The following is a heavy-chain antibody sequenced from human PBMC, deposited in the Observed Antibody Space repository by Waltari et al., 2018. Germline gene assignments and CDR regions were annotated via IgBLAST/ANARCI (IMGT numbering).Heavy chain of an antibody. CDR1: GLPFVDHL. V-gene: IGHV3-43*01. Sequence: EVQLVESGGVVVQPGGPLRLSFAASGLPFVDHLLPWVRQAPGNGLEWVSLIILDGGSTYYADSVKGRFTISRDNSKNSLYLQMNSLRTEDTALYYCARGYSSSWDFDYWGQGTLVTVSS. CDR3: ARGYSSSWDFDY. CDR2: IILDGGST. J-gene: IGHJ4*02. D-gene: IGHD6-13*01.